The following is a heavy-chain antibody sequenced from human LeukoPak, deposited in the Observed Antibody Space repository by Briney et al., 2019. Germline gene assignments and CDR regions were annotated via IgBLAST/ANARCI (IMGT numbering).Heavy chain of an antibody. CDR1: GGSISGYY. Sequence: SETLSLACTVSGGSISGYYWSWIRQPPGKGLEWIGYIYTSGSTNYNPSLKSRVTISVDTSKNQFSLKLSSVTAADTAVYYCARAAAGLDYWGQGTLVTVSS. V-gene: IGHV4-4*09. CDR3: ARAAAGLDY. D-gene: IGHD6-13*01. CDR2: IYTSGST. J-gene: IGHJ4*02.